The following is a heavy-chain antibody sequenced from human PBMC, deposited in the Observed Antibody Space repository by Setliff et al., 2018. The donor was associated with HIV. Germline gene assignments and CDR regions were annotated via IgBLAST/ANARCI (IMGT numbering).Heavy chain of an antibody. D-gene: IGHD3-3*02. Sequence: SETLSLTCTVSGGSISTYYWSWIRQPPGKGLEWIGYIFYSGSTNYNPSLKSRVTISVDTSKNQFSLKLSSVTAADTAVYYCARTQQTYYHFAHWSQGTLVTVSS. CDR3: ARTQQTYYHFAH. V-gene: IGHV4-59*08. CDR2: IFYSGST. CDR1: GGSISTYY. J-gene: IGHJ4*02.